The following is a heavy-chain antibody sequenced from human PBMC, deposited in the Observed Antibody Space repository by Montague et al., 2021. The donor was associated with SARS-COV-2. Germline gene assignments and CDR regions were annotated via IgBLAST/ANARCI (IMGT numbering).Heavy chain of an antibody. CDR3: ARGMIRGVTTPFDY. J-gene: IGHJ4*02. CDR1: SASIISSGYY. D-gene: IGHD3-10*01. V-gene: IGHV4-39*02. Sequence: SETLSLICSVSSASIISSGYYWGWIRQPPGKELEWIGNIYYSGTTYYNPSLQSRGTISVDTSKNHLSLRLSSVTAADTAVYFCARGMIRGVTTPFDYWGQGSQVTVSS. CDR2: IYYSGTT.